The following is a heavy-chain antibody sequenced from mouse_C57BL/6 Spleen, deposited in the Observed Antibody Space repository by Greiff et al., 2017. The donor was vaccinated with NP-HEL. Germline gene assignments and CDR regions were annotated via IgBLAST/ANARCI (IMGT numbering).Heavy chain of an antibody. Sequence: VQLQQPGAELVKPGASVKLSCKASGYTFTSYWMHWVKQRPGQGLEWIGMIHPTSGSTNYNEKFKSKATLTVDKSSSTAYMQLSSLTSEDSAVYYCAREGNYYGSSLYYAMDYWGQGTSVTVSS. CDR2: IHPTSGST. CDR1: GYTFTSYW. D-gene: IGHD1-1*01. V-gene: IGHV1-64*01. J-gene: IGHJ4*01. CDR3: AREGNYYGSSLYYAMDY.